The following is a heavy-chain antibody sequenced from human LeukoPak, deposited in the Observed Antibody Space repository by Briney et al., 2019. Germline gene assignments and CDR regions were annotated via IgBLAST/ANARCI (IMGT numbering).Heavy chain of an antibody. CDR2: IYPGDSDT. CDR3: VRFGLTSSLDY. V-gene: IGHV5-51*01. Sequence: GESLKISCNISGYRLTNNWIGWVRQVPGKGLEWMGLIYPGDSDTRYSPSFQGQVTFSVDASISTAYLQLSGLRASDTAIYYCVRFGLTSSLDYWGQGTLVTVSS. D-gene: IGHD6-13*01. CDR1: GYRLTNNW. J-gene: IGHJ4*02.